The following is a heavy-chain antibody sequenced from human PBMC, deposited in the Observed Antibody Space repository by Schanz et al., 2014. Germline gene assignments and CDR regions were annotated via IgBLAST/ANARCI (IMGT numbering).Heavy chain of an antibody. CDR3: AKVAKEGPHINNWGGDYFDF. CDR2: ISASNGNT. V-gene: IGHV1-18*01. CDR1: GGTFSRLT. D-gene: IGHD3-16*01. J-gene: IGHJ4*02. Sequence: VQLVQSGADVKKPASSVRVSCKASGGTFSRLTFSWVRQSPGQGLEWMGWISASNGNTNYAQKDQERVARITDTSASTAYMELRSLTSEDTAVYYCAKVAKEGPHINNWGGDYFDFWGQGTLVTVSS.